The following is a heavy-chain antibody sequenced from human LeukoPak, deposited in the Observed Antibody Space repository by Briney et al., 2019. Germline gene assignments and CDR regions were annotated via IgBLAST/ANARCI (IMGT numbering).Heavy chain of an antibody. J-gene: IGHJ6*03. CDR2: ISYDGSNK. V-gene: IGHV3-30*18. CDR3: AKGYGSGWNYCYYYMDV. Sequence: GGSLRLSCAASGFTFSSYGMHWVRQAPGKGLEWVAIISYDGSNKYYAESVKGRFTISRDNSKNTVYLEMNSLRAEDTAVYYCAKGYGSGWNYCYYYMDVWGKGTTVTVSS. CDR1: GFTFSSYG. D-gene: IGHD6-19*01.